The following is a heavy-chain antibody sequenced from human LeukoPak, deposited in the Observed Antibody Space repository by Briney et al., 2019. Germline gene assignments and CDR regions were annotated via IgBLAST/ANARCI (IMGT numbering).Heavy chain of an antibody. CDR2: VYYSGST. V-gene: IGHV4-59*12. J-gene: IGHJ4*02. CDR3: ARRPYFDY. CDR1: GDFITAYY. Sequence: SETLSLTCTVSGDFITAYYWSWIRQPPGKGLEWIGYVYYSGSTEYNPSLRSRVTISLEMSKNQFSLKLSSVTAADTAVYYCARRPYFDYWGQGTLVTVSS.